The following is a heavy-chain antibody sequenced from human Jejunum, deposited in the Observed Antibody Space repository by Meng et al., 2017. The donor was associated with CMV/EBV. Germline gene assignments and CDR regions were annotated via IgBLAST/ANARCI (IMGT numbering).Heavy chain of an antibody. CDR3: AGGWQLGP. CDR1: GDSVSSSSAA. Sequence: QVQLWQSGAGLLKPSXXPXLACVISGDSVSSSSAAWNWIRQSPSRGLEWLARTYYRSQWYYDYAVSVKSRITINPDTSKNQFSLHLSSVTPEDTAVYYCAGGWQLGPRGQGTLVTVSS. D-gene: IGHD4-23*01. V-gene: IGHV6-1*01. J-gene: IGHJ5*02. CDR2: TYYRSQWYY.